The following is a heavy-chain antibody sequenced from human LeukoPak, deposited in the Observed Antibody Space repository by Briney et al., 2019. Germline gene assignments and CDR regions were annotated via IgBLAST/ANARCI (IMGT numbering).Heavy chain of an antibody. V-gene: IGHV1-69*13. J-gene: IGHJ6*03. D-gene: IGHD6-19*01. CDR1: GGTFSSYA. CDR3: ARDRQKRAGYSSGWYYYYMDV. Sequence: SVKVSCKASGGTFSSYAISWVRQAPGQGLGWMGGIIPIFGTANYAQKFNGRVTITADESTSTAYMELSSLRSEDTAVYYCARDRQKRAGYSSGWYYYYMDVWGKGTTVTVSS. CDR2: IIPIFGTA.